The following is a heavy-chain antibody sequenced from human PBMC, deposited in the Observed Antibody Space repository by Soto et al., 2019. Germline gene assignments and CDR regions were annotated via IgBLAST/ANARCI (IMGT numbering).Heavy chain of an antibody. D-gene: IGHD6-13*01. CDR1: GGTFSSYA. Sequence: QVQLVQSGAEVKKPGSSVKVSCKASGGTFSSYAISWVRQAPGQGLEWMGGIIPIFGTANYAQTFQGRATSTADEPTSTAYMELSSLRSEDTAVYYCARASAIAAAGDYYYDMDVWGQGTTVTVSS. CDR2: IIPIFGTA. V-gene: IGHV1-69*01. CDR3: ARASAIAAAGDYYYDMDV. J-gene: IGHJ6*02.